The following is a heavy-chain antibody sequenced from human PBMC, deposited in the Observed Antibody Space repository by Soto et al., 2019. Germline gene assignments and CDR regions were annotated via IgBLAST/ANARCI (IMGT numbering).Heavy chain of an antibody. CDR3: ARSRNNLYYFDS. Sequence: QVTFKETGPVLVKPTETLTLTCTVSVLSLSNARMGVRWIRQPPGKALEWLAHIFSNDEKSYSASLKSRLTISKDTSKSQVVLTMTNMDPVDTATYYCARSRNNLYYFDSWGQGTLVTVSS. V-gene: IGHV2-26*01. CDR2: IFSNDEK. D-gene: IGHD1-1*01. CDR1: VLSLSNARMG. J-gene: IGHJ4*02.